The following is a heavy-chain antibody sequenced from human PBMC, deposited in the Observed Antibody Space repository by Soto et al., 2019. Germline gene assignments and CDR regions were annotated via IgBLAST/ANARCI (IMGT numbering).Heavy chain of an antibody. CDR2: ISGSGGST. CDR3: AKARGFLECLSVSNY. CDR1: EFKFRDFG. D-gene: IGHD3-3*01. J-gene: IGHJ4*02. V-gene: IGHV3-23*01. Sequence: PVGLQRHWWRASEFKFRDFGVPWVRQAQGKGLEWVSTISGSGGSTYYADSVKGRFTISRDNSKNTLYLQMNSLRAEDTAVYYFAKARGFLECLSVSNYWGQGTLVTVSS.